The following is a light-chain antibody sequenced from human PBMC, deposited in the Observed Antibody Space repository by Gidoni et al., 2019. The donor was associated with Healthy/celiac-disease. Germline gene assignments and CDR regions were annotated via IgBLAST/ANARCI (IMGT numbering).Light chain of an antibody. J-gene: IGKJ2*01. CDR2: GAS. Sequence: DFVMPHSPHSLAVSLGERATINCKSSQSFLYSSNNNNYLDWYQQKPGQAPKLLIYGASCRESGVPDRFSGSGSGTDFTLTISSLQAEDVAVYYCQQYYSTPYTFGQGTKLEIK. CDR1: QSFLYSSNNNNY. CDR3: QQYYSTPYT. V-gene: IGKV4-1*01.